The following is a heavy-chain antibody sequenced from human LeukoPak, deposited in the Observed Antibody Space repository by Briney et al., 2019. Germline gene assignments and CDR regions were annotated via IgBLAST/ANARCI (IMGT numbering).Heavy chain of an antibody. Sequence: PSETLSLTCTVSGGSISSSSYYLGWIRQPPGKGLEWIGSIYYSGSTYYNPSLKSRVTISVDTSKNQFSLKLSSVTAADTAVYYCARSVVWFGELPFFDYWGQGTLVTVSS. D-gene: IGHD3-10*01. CDR3: ARSVVWFGELPFFDY. CDR1: GGSISSSSYY. V-gene: IGHV4-39*01. J-gene: IGHJ4*02. CDR2: IYYSGST.